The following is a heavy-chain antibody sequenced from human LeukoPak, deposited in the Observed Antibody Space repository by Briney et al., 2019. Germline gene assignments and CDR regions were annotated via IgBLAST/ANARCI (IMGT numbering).Heavy chain of an antibody. D-gene: IGHD4-23*01. V-gene: IGHV1-69*05. CDR3: ALNSGRTSDYNYYMDV. J-gene: IGHJ6*03. Sequence: SVKVSCKASGGTFSSYAISWVRQAPGQGLEWMGGIIPIFGTANYAQKFQGRVTITTDESTSTAYMELSSLRSEDTAVYYCALNSGRTSDYNYYMDVWGKGTTVTVSS. CDR1: GGTFSSYA. CDR2: IIPIFGTA.